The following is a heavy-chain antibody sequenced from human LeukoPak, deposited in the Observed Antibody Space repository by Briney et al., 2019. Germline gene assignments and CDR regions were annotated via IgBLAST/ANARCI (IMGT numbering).Heavy chain of an antibody. J-gene: IGHJ6*02. V-gene: IGHV3-30*18. CDR3: AKDRRALLWFGELPYGMDV. CDR1: GFTFSSYG. Sequence: GGSLRLSCAASGFTFSSYGMHWVRQAPGKGLEWVAVISYDGSNKYYADSVKGRFTISRDNSKNTLYLQMNSLRAEDTAVYYCAKDRRALLWFGELPYGMDVWGQGTTVTVSS. D-gene: IGHD3-10*01. CDR2: ISYDGSNK.